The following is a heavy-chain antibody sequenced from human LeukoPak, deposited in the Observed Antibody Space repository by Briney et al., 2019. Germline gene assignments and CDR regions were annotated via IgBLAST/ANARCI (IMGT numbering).Heavy chain of an antibody. D-gene: IGHD6-6*01. Sequence: PGGSLRLSCAASGFTFSSHNINWLPQAPGKGLEWVSSISSSSSYIYYADSVKGRFTISRDNAKNSLYLQMGILRDEDTAVYYCARGSIATRPTFFDYWGQGTLVTVSS. CDR2: ISSSSSYI. CDR3: ARGSIATRPTFFDY. V-gene: IGHV3-21*01. CDR1: GFTFSSHN. J-gene: IGHJ4*02.